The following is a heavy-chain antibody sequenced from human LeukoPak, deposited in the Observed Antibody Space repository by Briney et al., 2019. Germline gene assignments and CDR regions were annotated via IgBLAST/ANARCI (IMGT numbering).Heavy chain of an antibody. CDR2: IHSDGST. Sequence: PGGSLRLSCAASGFTVSSNYMSWVRQAPGKGLEWVSIIHSDGSTYYADSVKGRFTISRDNSKNTLYLQMNSLRAEDTAVYYCARDPYSTGSLSSYWYFDLWGRGTLVTVSS. V-gene: IGHV3-66*01. J-gene: IGHJ2*01. CDR1: GFTVSSNY. D-gene: IGHD6-25*01. CDR3: ARDPYSTGSLSSYWYFDL.